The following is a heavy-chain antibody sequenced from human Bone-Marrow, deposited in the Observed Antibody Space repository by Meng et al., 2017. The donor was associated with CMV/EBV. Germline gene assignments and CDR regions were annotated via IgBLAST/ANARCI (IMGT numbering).Heavy chain of an antibody. Sequence: GESLKISCAASGFTFSSYDFHWVRQATGKGLEWVSAIGTTGYTSYPDSVRGRFSISRENAKSSLYLQMNSLTAGDTAVYYCAKSTTSSYYFDDWGQGTLVTVSS. V-gene: IGHV3-13*01. CDR2: IGTTGYT. D-gene: IGHD2-2*01. CDR1: GFTFSSYD. CDR3: AKSTTSSYYFDD. J-gene: IGHJ4*02.